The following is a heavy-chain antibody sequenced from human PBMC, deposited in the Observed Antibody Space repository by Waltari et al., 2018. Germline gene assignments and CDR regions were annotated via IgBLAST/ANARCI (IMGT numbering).Heavy chain of an antibody. D-gene: IGHD3-3*01. J-gene: IGHJ5*02. CDR1: GFSVSTSW. V-gene: IGHV3-74*03. CDR2: INYDGSYI. CDR3: VRFLANSLYNWLDP. Sequence: EVKLVEYGGGLVQPGGSLILSCAASGFSVSTSWLHWVRQAPGTGLVWVSRINYDGSYITYADSVKGRFTISRDNAKNTLYLQMNSLSVEDTAVYYCVRFLANSLYNWLDPWGQGTLVTVSS.